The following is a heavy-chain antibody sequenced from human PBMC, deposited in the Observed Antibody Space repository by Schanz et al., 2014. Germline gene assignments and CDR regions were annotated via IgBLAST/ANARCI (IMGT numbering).Heavy chain of an antibody. CDR1: GYTLSAYS. CDR3: ARDQSPYPNSSDVRYFDY. V-gene: IGHV1-46*01. J-gene: IGHJ4*02. Sequence: QVQLVQSGTQVKKPGASVKVSCKASGYTLSAYSLHWVRQAPGQGLEWMGIVNPSVRGTHFAREFQGRVTVTADTSTSTAYMDLRSLRSDDTAVYYCARDQSPYPNSSDVRYFDYWGQGSLVTVSS. CDR2: VNPSVRGT. D-gene: IGHD6-6*01.